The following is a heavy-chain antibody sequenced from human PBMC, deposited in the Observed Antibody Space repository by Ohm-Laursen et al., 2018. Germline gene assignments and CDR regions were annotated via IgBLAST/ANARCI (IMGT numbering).Heavy chain of an antibody. CDR2: IDSSARTM. CDR3: ARHPSHYDVLTGHFEY. J-gene: IGHJ4*02. V-gene: IGHV3-11*01. CDR1: GFTFSDSY. Sequence: SLRLSCAASGFTFSDSYMSWIRQAPGKGLEWVSYIDSSARTMYYADSVKGRFTISRDNAKNSLYLQMNSLRAEDTAVYYCARHPSHYDVLTGHFEYWGQGTLVTVSS. D-gene: IGHD3-9*01.